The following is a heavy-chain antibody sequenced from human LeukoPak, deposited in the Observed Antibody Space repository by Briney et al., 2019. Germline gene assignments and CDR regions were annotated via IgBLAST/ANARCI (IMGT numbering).Heavy chain of an antibody. D-gene: IGHD5-18*01. CDR1: GFTFSSYA. CDR3: ARGYSYGYRAFSHFDY. Sequence: GRSLRLSCAASGFTFSSYAMHWVRQAPGEGLEWVAVISYDGSNKYYADSVKGRFTISRDNSKNTLYLQMNSLRAEDTAVYYCARGYSYGYRAFSHFDYWGQGTLVTVSS. J-gene: IGHJ4*02. CDR2: ISYDGSNK. V-gene: IGHV3-30*01.